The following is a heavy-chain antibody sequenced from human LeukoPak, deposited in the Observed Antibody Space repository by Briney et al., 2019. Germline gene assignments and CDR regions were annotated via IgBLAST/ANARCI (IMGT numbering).Heavy chain of an antibody. J-gene: IGHJ5*02. CDR2: IYHSGST. Sequence: SETLSLTCTVSGYSISSGYYWGWIRQPPGKGLEWIGSIYHSGSTYYNPSLKSRVTISVDTSKNQFPLKLSSATAADTAVYYCARDKKNGYFDPWGQGTLVTVSS. D-gene: IGHD2-2*03. CDR3: ARDKKNGYFDP. CDR1: GYSISSGYY. V-gene: IGHV4-38-2*02.